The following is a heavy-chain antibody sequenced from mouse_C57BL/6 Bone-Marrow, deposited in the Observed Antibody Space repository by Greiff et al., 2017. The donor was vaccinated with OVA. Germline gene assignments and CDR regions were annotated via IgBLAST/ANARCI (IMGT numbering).Heavy chain of an antibody. V-gene: IGHV1-50*01. CDR3: ARNYGSSSYYFDY. CDR2: IDPSDSYT. J-gene: IGHJ2*01. D-gene: IGHD1-1*01. CDR1: GYTFTSYW. Sequence: QVQLQQPGAELVKPGASVKLSCKASGYTFTSYWMQWVKQRPGQGLEWIGEIDPSDSYTNYNQKLKGKATLTVDTSSSTAYMQLSSLTSEDSAVYYCARNYGSSSYYFDYWGQGTTLTVSS.